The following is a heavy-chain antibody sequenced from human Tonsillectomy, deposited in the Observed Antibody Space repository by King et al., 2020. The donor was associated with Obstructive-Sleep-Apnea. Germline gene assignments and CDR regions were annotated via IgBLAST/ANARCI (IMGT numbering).Heavy chain of an antibody. V-gene: IGHV3-48*04. CDR2: INGGSDRI. J-gene: IGHJ4*02. CDR1: GFTLEKVP. D-gene: IGHD6-19*01. CDR3: TKDDSTGWYSDS. Sequence: EVQLVESGGGLIQPGGSLRLSCAASGFTLEKVPMNWVRQAPGKGLEWISYINGGSDRIYYADSLKGRFTISRDNTKNSLSLQMNSLRAEDTAVYYCTKDDSTGWYSDSWGQGTLVTVSS.